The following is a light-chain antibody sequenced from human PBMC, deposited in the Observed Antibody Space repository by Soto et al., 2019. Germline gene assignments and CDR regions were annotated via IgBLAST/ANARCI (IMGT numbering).Light chain of an antibody. J-gene: IGKJ5*01. V-gene: IGKV3-15*01. CDR3: QQYNNWPPN. CDR1: QSVGRN. CDR2: GAS. Sequence: EILMTQSQAPLSVSPGYSDTLSCRASQSVGRNLAWYQQNPGQPPRLLRYGASPRASGVPARLSGSGSKTEFTLTSTSLQSEDIAVYFCQQYNNWPPNFGQGTRLEIK.